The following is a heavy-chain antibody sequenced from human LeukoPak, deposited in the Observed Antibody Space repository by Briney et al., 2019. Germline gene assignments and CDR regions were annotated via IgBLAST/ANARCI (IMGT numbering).Heavy chain of an antibody. Sequence: ASVNVSCKASGYIFTSYGISWVRQAPGQGLEWLGWFRAYNGNTNYAQKLQGRVTMTTDTSTSTAYMELRRLRSDDTAVYYCARYHYDILTGYYLVDYWGQGTLVTVSS. V-gene: IGHV1-18*01. CDR2: FRAYNGNT. CDR1: GYIFTSYG. J-gene: IGHJ4*02. D-gene: IGHD3-9*01. CDR3: ARYHYDILTGYYLVDY.